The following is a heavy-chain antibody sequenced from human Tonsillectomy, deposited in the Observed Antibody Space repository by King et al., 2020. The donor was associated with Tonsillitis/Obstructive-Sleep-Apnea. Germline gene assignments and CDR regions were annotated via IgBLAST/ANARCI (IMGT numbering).Heavy chain of an antibody. J-gene: IGHJ5*02. CDR2: MNSDGSST. CDR3: ARVAPGYYDFWSGYYEGWFDP. D-gene: IGHD3-3*01. CDR1: GFTFSSFW. Sequence: VQLVESGGGLVQPGGSLRLSCAASGFTFSSFWMHWVRQAPGTGVVWVSRMNSDGSSTNYADSVKGRFTISRDNAKNTLYLQMNSLRAEDTAVYYCARVAPGYYDFWSGYYEGWFDPWGQGTLVTVSS. V-gene: IGHV3-74*01.